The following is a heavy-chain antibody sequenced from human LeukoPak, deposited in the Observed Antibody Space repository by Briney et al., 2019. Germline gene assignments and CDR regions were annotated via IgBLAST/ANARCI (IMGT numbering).Heavy chain of an antibody. CDR3: ARDWGAYYHFFDY. V-gene: IGHV3-7*01. Sequence: GGSLRLSCAGSGFTFSRYSMNWFRQAPGKGLEWVGNIKQDGSERNYVDSVKGRFTISRDNAKKSLYLQMNSLRAEDTAVYYCARDWGAYYHFFDYWGQGTLVTVSS. D-gene: IGHD3-22*01. J-gene: IGHJ4*02. CDR2: IKQDGSER. CDR1: GFTFSRYS.